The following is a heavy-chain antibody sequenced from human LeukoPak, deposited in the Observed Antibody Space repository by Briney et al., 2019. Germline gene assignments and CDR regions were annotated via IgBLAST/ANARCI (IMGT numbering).Heavy chain of an antibody. CDR1: GGSISSSSYY. J-gene: IGHJ6*03. V-gene: IGHV4-39*07. CDR2: IYYSGST. CDR3: ARAYRSSSSPYYYYMDV. Sequence: SETLSLTCTVSGGSISSSSYYWGWIRQPPGKGLEWIGSIYYSGSTYYNPSLKSRVTISVDTSKNQFSLKLSSVTAADTAVYYCARAYRSSSSPYYYYMDVWGKGTTVTVSS. D-gene: IGHD6-6*01.